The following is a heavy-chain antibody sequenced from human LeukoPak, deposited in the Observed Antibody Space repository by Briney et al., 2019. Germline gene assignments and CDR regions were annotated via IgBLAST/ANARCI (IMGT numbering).Heavy chain of an antibody. J-gene: IGHJ4*02. D-gene: IGHD2-15*01. CDR2: INPNSGGT. Sequence: ASVKVSCKASGYTFTGYYMHWVRQAPGQGLEWMGWINPNSGGTNYAQKFQGRVTMTRDTSISTAYMELSRLRSDDTAVYYCARVDRPEYCSGGSCYYAGVDYWGQGTLVTVSS. V-gene: IGHV1-2*02. CDR3: ARVDRPEYCSGGSCYYAGVDY. CDR1: GYTFTGYY.